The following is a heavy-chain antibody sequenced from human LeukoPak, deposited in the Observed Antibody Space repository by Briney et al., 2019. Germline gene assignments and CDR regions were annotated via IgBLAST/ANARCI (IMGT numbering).Heavy chain of an antibody. D-gene: IGHD3-10*01. CDR2: FDPEDGET. J-gene: IGHJ4*02. V-gene: IGHV1-24*01. CDR1: GYTLTELS. Sequence: ASVKVSCKVSGYTLTELSMHWVRQAPGKGLEWMGGFDPEDGETIYAQKFQGRVTMTRNTSISTAYMELSSLRSEDTAVYYCARGGDLLRWGQGTLVTVSS. CDR3: ARGGDLLR.